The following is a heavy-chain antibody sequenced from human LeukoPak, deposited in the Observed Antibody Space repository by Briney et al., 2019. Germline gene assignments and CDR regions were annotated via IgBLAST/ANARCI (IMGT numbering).Heavy chain of an antibody. CDR1: GFTFSSYS. CDR2: ISSSSSYI. Sequence: GGSLRLSCAASGFTFSSYSMNWVRQAPGKGLGWVSSISSSSSYIYYADSVKGRFTISRDNAKNSLYLQMNSLRAEDTAVYYCARLSHSLGAFDVWGQGTMVTVSS. J-gene: IGHJ3*01. V-gene: IGHV3-21*01. D-gene: IGHD2-15*01. CDR3: ARLSHSLGAFDV.